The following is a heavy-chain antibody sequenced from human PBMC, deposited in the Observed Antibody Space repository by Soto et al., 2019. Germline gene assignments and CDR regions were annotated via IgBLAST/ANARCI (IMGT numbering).Heavy chain of an antibody. Sequence: QVQLVQSGTEVKKPGSSVKVSCKASGGTFRNYHINWVRQAPGQGLEWMGSIFPLTDIPDYAQNFQARLPISADKSTSTAYRELTSLRSDDTAMYFCARGPLVVLNYFESWGQGTLVTVSS. CDR1: GGTFRNYH. CDR3: ARGPLVVLNYFES. J-gene: IGHJ4*02. V-gene: IGHV1-69*02. CDR2: IFPLTDIP.